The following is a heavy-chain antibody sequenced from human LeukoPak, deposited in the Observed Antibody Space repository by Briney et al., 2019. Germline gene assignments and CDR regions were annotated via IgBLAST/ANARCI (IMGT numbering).Heavy chain of an antibody. D-gene: IGHD1/OR15-1a*01. CDR3: ARGNNPPYNSYYFMDV. V-gene: IGHV1-69*01. Sequence: SVKASCKASGGTFSSYPISWVRQAPGQGLEWMGGIIPLFVTPKYAQNFQGRVTITADESTSTAYMELRSLRSDDTAVYYCARGNNPPYNSYYFMDVWGKGTTVTVSS. J-gene: IGHJ6*03. CDR2: IIPLFVTP. CDR1: GGTFSSYP.